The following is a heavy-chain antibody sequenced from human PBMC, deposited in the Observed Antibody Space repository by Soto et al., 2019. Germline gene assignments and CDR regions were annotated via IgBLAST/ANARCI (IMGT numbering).Heavy chain of an antibody. D-gene: IGHD3-10*01. V-gene: IGHV1-18*01. CDR3: ASPSVYYYGSADAFDI. CDR2: ISAYNGNT. Sequence: QVQLVQSGAEVKKPGASVKVSCKASDYTFITYGISWVRQAPGQGLEWMGWISAYNGNTNYAQKLQGRVTMTTDTSTNTAYTELRSLRSAATAVYYCASPSVYYYGSADAFDIWGQGTMVTVSS. CDR1: DYTFITYG. J-gene: IGHJ3*02.